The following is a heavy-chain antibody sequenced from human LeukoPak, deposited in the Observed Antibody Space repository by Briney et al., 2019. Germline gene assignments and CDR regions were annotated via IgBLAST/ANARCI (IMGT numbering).Heavy chain of an antibody. CDR3: ARGCTGGVWIPYYYYYYMDD. D-gene: IGHD2-8*02. CDR2: IYYSGST. J-gene: IGHJ6*03. CDR1: GGSISSSSYY. Sequence: SETLSLTCTVSGGSISSSSYYWGWIRQPPGKGLEWIGSIYYSGSTYYNPSLKSRVTISVDTSKNQFSLKLSSVTAADTAVYYCARGCTGGVWIPYYYYYYMDDWGKGTTVTVSS. V-gene: IGHV4-39*01.